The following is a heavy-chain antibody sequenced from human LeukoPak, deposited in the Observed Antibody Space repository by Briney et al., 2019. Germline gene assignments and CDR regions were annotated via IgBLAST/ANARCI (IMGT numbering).Heavy chain of an antibody. CDR3: ARARRLGKAHFDY. V-gene: IGHV1-69*04. J-gene: IGHJ4*02. CDR1: GGTFSSYA. D-gene: IGHD1-26*01. CDR2: IIPILGIA. Sequence: SVKVSCKASGGTFSSYAISWVRQAPGQGLEWMGRIIPILGIANYAQKFQGRVTITADKSTSTAYMELSSLRSEDTAVYYCARARRLGKAHFDYWGQGTLVTVST.